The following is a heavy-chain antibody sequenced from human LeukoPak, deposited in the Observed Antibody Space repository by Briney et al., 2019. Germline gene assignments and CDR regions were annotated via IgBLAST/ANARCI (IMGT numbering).Heavy chain of an antibody. CDR3: AKIVGGTTYYGMDL. J-gene: IGHJ6*02. V-gene: IGHV1-2*02. Sequence: GASVKVSCKASGYTFTGYYMHWVRQAPGQGLEWMGWINPNSGGTNYAQKFQGRVTMTRDTSISTAYMELSRLRSDDTAVYYCAKIVGGTTYYGMDLWGQGTTVTVSS. D-gene: IGHD1-26*01. CDR1: GYTFTGYY. CDR2: INPNSGGT.